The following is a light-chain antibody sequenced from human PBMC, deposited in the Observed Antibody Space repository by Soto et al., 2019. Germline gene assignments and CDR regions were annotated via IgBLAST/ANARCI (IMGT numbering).Light chain of an antibody. CDR2: KAS. Sequence: DIQMTQSPSTLSASVGDRVTITCRASQSINWLAWYQQKPGKAPNLLIYKASSLESGVPSRFSGSGSGTEFTLTISSLQPDYFATYYCQQYNNYWTFGQGTKVEIK. CDR3: QQYNNYWT. V-gene: IGKV1-5*03. CDR1: QSINW. J-gene: IGKJ1*01.